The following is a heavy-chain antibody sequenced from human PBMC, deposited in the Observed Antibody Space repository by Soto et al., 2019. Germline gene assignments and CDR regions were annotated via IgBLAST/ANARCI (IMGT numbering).Heavy chain of an antibody. J-gene: IGHJ3*02. V-gene: IGHV4-39*01. Sequence: SETLSLTCTVSGDSISSSNSHWGWTRQPPGKGLEYIGSVYYGGAIFYSGNIYYNPSLKSRVTISVDTSKDQFSLRLSSVTAADTGVYYCVRYDRINMKPYSPEGFHIWGQGTMVTVSS. CDR2: VYYGGAIFYSGNI. D-gene: IGHD3-3*02. CDR1: GDSISSSNSH. CDR3: VRYDRINMKPYSPEGFHI.